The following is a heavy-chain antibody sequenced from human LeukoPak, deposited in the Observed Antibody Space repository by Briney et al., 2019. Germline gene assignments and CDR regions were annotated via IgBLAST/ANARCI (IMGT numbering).Heavy chain of an antibody. CDR2: IYTGDSYI. Sequence: GASLQISCKGAGSHFTSYWIGWVRQLQGKGLEWMGIIYTGDSYIRYSPSFQGHVSISADKSISTAYLQWSSRKASDTAMYYCARSLGGYSYGGLDYWGQGTLVTVSS. J-gene: IGHJ4*02. CDR3: ARSLGGYSYGGLDY. V-gene: IGHV5-51*03. CDR1: GSHFTSYW. D-gene: IGHD5-18*01.